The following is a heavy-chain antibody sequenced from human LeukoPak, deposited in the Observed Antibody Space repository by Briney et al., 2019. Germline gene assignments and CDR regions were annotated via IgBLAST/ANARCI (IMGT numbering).Heavy chain of an antibody. CDR1: GFIFSDYD. D-gene: IGHD3-22*01. Sequence: GGSLRLSCTASGFIFSDYDMEWVRQAPGKGLEWVSAISGSGGSTYYADSVKGRFTISRDNSKNTLYLQMNSLRAEDTAVYYCAKGDDSSGYYLDYFDYWGQGTLVTVSS. J-gene: IGHJ4*02. V-gene: IGHV3-23*01. CDR2: ISGSGGST. CDR3: AKGDDSSGYYLDYFDY.